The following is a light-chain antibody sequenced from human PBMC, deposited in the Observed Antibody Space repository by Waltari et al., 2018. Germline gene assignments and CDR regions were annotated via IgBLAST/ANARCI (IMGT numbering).Light chain of an antibody. CDR1: HSISSW. CDR2: QAS. V-gene: IGKV1-5*03. CDR3: QQYNSSPWT. J-gene: IGKJ1*01. Sequence: DIKMNQSTSTMSALVGARVTITCRASHSISSWLAWYQQKPGNPPKLLIYQASSLESGVPSRFSGSGSGTEFTLTISSLQPDDFVTYYCQQYNSSPWTFGQGTKVEV.